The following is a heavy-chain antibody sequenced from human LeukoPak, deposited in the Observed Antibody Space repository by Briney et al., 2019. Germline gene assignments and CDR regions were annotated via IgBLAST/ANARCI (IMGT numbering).Heavy chain of an antibody. D-gene: IGHD3-10*01. CDR1: GGSISSYY. Sequence: KPSETLSLTCTVSGGSISSYYWSWIRQPPGKGLEWIGYIYYSGSTNYNPSLKSRVTISVDTSKNQFSLKLSSVTAADTAVYYCARDRRTMVRGVIRSAGWYSDLWGRGTLVTVSS. V-gene: IGHV4-59*01. J-gene: IGHJ2*01. CDR3: ARDRRTMVRGVIRSAGWYSDL. CDR2: IYYSGST.